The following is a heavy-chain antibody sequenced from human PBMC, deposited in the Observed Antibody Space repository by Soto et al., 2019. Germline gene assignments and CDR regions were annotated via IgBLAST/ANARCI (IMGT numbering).Heavy chain of an antibody. D-gene: IGHD6-13*01. Sequence: QVQLVQSGAEVKKPGSSVKVSCKASGGTFSSYAISWVRQAPGQGLEWMGGIIPIFGTANYAQKFQGRVRITAGECPSTSYMELRRLRSADTAVYYCARCGIAAAGTFDYWGQGTLVTVSS. V-gene: IGHV1-69*12. CDR3: ARCGIAAAGTFDY. J-gene: IGHJ4*02. CDR2: IIPIFGTA. CDR1: GGTFSSYA.